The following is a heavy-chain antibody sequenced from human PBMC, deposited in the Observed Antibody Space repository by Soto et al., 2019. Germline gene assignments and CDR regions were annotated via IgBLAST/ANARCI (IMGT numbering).Heavy chain of an antibody. CDR3: AREVASAGGAYDY. D-gene: IGHD6-13*01. V-gene: IGHV1-18*01. J-gene: IGHJ4*02. CDR2: ISGYNGNT. Sequence: QVQLVQSAAEVKNPGASVKVSCKASGYTFTKYGIGWVRQAPGQGLEWMGWISGYNGNTNYAQNLQGRVTMTTDTSTSTGYRELRGLRSDDTAVYYCAREVASAGGAYDYWGQGTLVTVSS. CDR1: GYTFTKYG.